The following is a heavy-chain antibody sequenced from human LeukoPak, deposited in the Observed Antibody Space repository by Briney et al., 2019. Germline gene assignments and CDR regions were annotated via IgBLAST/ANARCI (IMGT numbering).Heavy chain of an antibody. CDR1: GFTFSSYE. V-gene: IGHV3-48*03. D-gene: IGHD6-19*01. Sequence: GGSLRLSCAASGFTFSSYEMNWVRQAPGKGLEWVSYISSSGSTIYYADSVKGRFTISRDNSKNTLYLQMNSLRAEDTAVYYCAKGLFLTGFRIAVAGTGAFDIWGQGTMVTVSS. CDR3: AKGLFLTGFRIAVAGTGAFDI. J-gene: IGHJ3*02. CDR2: ISSSGSTI.